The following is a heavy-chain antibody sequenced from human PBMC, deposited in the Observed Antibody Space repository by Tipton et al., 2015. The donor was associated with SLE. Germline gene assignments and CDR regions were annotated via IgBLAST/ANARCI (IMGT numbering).Heavy chain of an antibody. CDR3: ARLFVGSKLGYFDY. V-gene: IGHV4-38-2*01. Sequence: GLVKPSETLSLTCAVSGYSISSGYYWGWIRQPPGKGLEWIGSIYHSGSTYYNPSLKSRVTISVDTSKNQFSLKLSSVTAADTAVYYCARLFVGSKLGYFDYWGQGTLVTVSS. J-gene: IGHJ4*02. CDR1: GYSISSGYY. CDR2: IYHSGST. D-gene: IGHD3-10*02.